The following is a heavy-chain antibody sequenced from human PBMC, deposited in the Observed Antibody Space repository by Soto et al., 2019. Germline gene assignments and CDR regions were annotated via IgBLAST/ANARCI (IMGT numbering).Heavy chain of an antibody. CDR3: GRACPQRGARCFDY. V-gene: IGHV1-18*01. CDR1: GYTFTSYG. Sequence: QVQLVQSGAEVKKPGASVKVSCTASGYTFTSYGISWVRQAPGQGLEWMGWISAYNGNTNYAQKLQGSVTMTTDTSTSTDYMELRSLRSDDTAVYYCGRACPQRGARCFDYWGQGTLVTVSS. CDR2: ISAYNGNT. J-gene: IGHJ4*02. D-gene: IGHD1-26*01.